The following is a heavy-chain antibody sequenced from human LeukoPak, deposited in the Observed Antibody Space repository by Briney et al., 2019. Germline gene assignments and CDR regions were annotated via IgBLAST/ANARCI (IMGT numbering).Heavy chain of an antibody. CDR3: ANRFPDY. CDR2: IKEDGSEK. D-gene: IGHD3-3*01. CDR1: GFTFSNYW. J-gene: IGHJ4*02. Sequence: GGSLRLSCAASGFTFSNYWMSWVRQAPGKGLQWVANIKEDGSEKYYVDSVKGRFTISRDNTKTSLYLQMNSLRDENTAVYYCANRFPDYWGQGTLVTVSS. V-gene: IGHV3-7*05.